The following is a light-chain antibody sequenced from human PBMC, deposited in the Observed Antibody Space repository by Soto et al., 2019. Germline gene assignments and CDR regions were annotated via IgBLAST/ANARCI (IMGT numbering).Light chain of an antibody. V-gene: IGKV1-33*01. CDR3: EQYDILPT. CDR2: DVS. J-gene: IGKJ2*01. Sequence: DIQMTQSPSSLSASVGDRVTITCQASQDISNFLNWYQQKPGKAPKLLIYDVSHLETGVPSRFSGSGSGTDFSCTSTSLQPEDIATYYCEQYDILPTFGQGTKLEIK. CDR1: QDISNF.